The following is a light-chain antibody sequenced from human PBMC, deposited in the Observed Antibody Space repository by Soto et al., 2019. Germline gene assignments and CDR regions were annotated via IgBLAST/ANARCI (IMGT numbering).Light chain of an antibody. J-gene: IGLJ1*01. V-gene: IGLV2-23*01. CDR3: CSYASSSSYV. CDR1: SSDVGGYNL. CDR2: EGS. Sequence: QSVLTQPASVSGSPGQSITISCTGTSSDVGGYNLVSWYQQHPGKAPKLMIYEGSKRPSGVSNRFSGSKSGNTASLTISGLQAEDKADYYCCSYASSSSYVFGTGTKVTVL.